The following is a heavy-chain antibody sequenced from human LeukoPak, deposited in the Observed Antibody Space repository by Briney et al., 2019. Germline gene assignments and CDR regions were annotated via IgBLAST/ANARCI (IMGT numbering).Heavy chain of an antibody. CDR2: ISAYNGNT. CDR3: ARGLSGSYYLYFDY. J-gene: IGHJ4*02. Sequence: GASVKVSCKASGYTFTSYGISWVRQAPGQGLEWMGWISAYNGNTNYAQKLQGRVTMTTATSTAYMELRSLRSDDTAVYYCARGLSGSYYLYFDYWGQGTLVTVSP. CDR1: GYTFTSYG. D-gene: IGHD1-26*01. V-gene: IGHV1-18*01.